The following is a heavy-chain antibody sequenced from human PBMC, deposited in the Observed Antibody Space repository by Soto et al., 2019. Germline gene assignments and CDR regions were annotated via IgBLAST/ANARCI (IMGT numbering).Heavy chain of an antibody. CDR1: GGSISSSSYY. Sequence: SETLSLTCTVSGGSISSSSYYWGWIRQPPGKGLEWIGSIYYSGSTYYNPSLKSRVTISVDTSKNQFSLKLSSVTAADTALYYCARTAYYYDSSGYYDYWGQGTLVTVSS. V-gene: IGHV4-39*01. D-gene: IGHD3-22*01. J-gene: IGHJ4*02. CDR2: IYYSGST. CDR3: ARTAYYYDSSGYYDY.